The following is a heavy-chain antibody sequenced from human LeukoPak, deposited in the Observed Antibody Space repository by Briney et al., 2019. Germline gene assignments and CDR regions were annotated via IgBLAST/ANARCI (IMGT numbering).Heavy chain of an antibody. CDR3: ARWGYSGSYYFDY. CDR2: INPNSGGT. V-gene: IGHV1-2*04. D-gene: IGHD1-26*01. Sequence: GASVKVSCKASGYTFTGYYMHWVRQAPGQGLEWMGWINPNSGGTNYAQKFQGWVTMTRDTSISTAYMELSRLRSDDTAVYYCARWGYSGSYYFDYWGQGTLVTVSS. J-gene: IGHJ4*02. CDR1: GYTFTGYY.